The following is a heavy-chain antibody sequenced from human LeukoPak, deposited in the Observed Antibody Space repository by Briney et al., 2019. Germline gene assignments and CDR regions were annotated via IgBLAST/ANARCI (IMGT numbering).Heavy chain of an antibody. CDR2: INTSGST. Sequence: SETLSLTCTVSGGSISGYYWSWIRQPAGKGLDWIGRINTSGSTSYNPSLKSRVTMSVDTSKNQFSLKPSSVTAADTAVYYCARDFDYWGQGTLVTVSS. J-gene: IGHJ4*02. CDR3: ARDFDY. V-gene: IGHV4-4*07. CDR1: GGSISGYY.